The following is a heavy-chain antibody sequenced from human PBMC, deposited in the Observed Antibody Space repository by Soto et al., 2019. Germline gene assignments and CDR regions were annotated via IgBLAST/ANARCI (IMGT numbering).Heavy chain of an antibody. CDR1: GGSISSYY. J-gene: IGHJ5*02. V-gene: IGHV4-59*08. CDR3: ARGGLQYHNWANWFDP. Sequence: SETLSLTCTVSGGSISSYYWSWIRQPPGKGLEWIGYIYYSGSTNYNPSLKSRVTISVDTSKNQFSLKLSSVTAADTAVYYCARGGLQYHNWANWFDPWGQGTLVTVSS. D-gene: IGHD4-4*01. CDR2: IYYSGST.